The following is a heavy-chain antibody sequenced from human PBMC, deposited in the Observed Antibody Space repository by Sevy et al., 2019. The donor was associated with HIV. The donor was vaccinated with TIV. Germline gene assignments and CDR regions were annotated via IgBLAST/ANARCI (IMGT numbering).Heavy chain of an antibody. CDR3: ARHLHDFWSGYYRNWFDP. Sequence: SETLSLTCTVSGGSISSSSYYWGWIRQPPGKGLEWIGSIYYSGSTYYNPSLKSRVTISVDTSKNQFSLKLSSVTAADTAVYDCARHLHDFWSGYYRNWFDPWGQGTLVTVSS. CDR2: IYYSGST. J-gene: IGHJ5*02. CDR1: GGSISSSSYY. D-gene: IGHD3-3*01. V-gene: IGHV4-39*01.